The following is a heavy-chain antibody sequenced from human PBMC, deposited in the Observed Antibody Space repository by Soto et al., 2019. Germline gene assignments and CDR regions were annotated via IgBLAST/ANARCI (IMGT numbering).Heavy chain of an antibody. Sequence: PGGSLRLSCGVSGFTLSNYGMHWVRRAPGKGLEWVAMIWSDGTKKYYGDAVRGRFTISRDGSKSSVHLHMNNVRVDDTAVYYCARQSDETSGYHTAFGYWGLGTLVTVSS. CDR3: ARQSDETSGYHTAFGY. CDR2: IWSDGTKK. V-gene: IGHV3-33*01. J-gene: IGHJ4*02. D-gene: IGHD3-3*01. CDR1: GFTLSNYG.